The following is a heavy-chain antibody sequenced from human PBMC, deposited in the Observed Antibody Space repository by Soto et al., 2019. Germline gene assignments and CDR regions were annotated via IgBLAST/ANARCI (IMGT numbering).Heavy chain of an antibody. CDR1: GYTFTSYS. CDR3: ARDLGGWPDY. D-gene: IGHD2-15*01. J-gene: IGHJ4*02. Sequence: ASVKVSCKASGYTFTSYSMHWVRQAPGQRLEWMGWINGNNGNTRYSQNFQGRVTITRDTSASTDYMELGSLRAEDMAVYYCARDLGGWPDYWGQGTLVTVSS. V-gene: IGHV1-3*03. CDR2: INGNNGNT.